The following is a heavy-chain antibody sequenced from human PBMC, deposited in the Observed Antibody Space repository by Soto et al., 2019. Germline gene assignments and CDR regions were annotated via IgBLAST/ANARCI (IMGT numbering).Heavy chain of an antibody. J-gene: IGHJ4*02. V-gene: IGHV4-59*01. Sequence: SETLDLTCIVSGGSISGSYWSWIRQSPGKGLEWLGYVYYTGSTNYSPSLRSRVSISVDTSKNEFSLRLSSVTAADTAVYFCARSVAVPGAHTDYWGQGTQVTVSS. D-gene: IGHD6-19*01. CDR3: ARSVAVPGAHTDY. CDR2: VYYTGST. CDR1: GGSISGSY.